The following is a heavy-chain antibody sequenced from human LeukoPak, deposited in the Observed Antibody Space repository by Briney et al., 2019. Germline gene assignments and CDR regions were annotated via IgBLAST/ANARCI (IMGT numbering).Heavy chain of an antibody. J-gene: IGHJ4*02. CDR2: IYYSGST. D-gene: IGHD1-1*01. CDR3: ARLHSGSQQDY. Sequence: SETLSLTCAVYGGSFSGYYWSWIRQHPGKGLEWIGYIYYSGSTYYNPSLKSRVTISVDTSKNQFSPKLSSVTAADTAVYYCARLHSGSQQDYWGQGTLVTVSS. V-gene: IGHV4-31*11. CDR1: GGSFSGYY.